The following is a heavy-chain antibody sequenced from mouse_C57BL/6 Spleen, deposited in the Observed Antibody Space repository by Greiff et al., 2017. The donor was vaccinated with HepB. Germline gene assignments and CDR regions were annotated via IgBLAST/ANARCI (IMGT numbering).Heavy chain of an antibody. V-gene: IGHV1-80*01. Sequence: VQLQQSGAELVKPGASVKISCKASGYAFSSYWMNWVKQRPGKGLEWIGQIYPGDGDTNYNGKFKGKATLTADKSSSTADMQLSSLTSEDSAVYFCARESGSSPAWFAYWGQGTLVTVSA. CDR2: IYPGDGDT. CDR3: ARESGSSPAWFAY. D-gene: IGHD1-1*01. J-gene: IGHJ3*01. CDR1: GYAFSSYW.